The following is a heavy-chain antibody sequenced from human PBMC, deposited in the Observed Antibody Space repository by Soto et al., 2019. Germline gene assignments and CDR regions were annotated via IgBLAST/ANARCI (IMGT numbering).Heavy chain of an antibody. V-gene: IGHV4-31*03. J-gene: IGHJ3*01. Sequence: QVQLQESGPGLAEPSQTLSLTCTVSGASLSSGGYYWTWMRQVPGKALEWIGYIFHTGTTFYNPSLKSRVVMSIEKSDNQFSLNLRSVTAADSAVYYCARGLGYDSNGRFLAAFDVWAQGTMVTFSS. CDR1: GASLSSGGYY. D-gene: IGHD3-22*01. CDR2: IFHTGTT. CDR3: ARGLGYDSNGRFLAAFDV.